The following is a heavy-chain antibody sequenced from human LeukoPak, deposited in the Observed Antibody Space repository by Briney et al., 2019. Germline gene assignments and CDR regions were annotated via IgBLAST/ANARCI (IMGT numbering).Heavy chain of an antibody. CDR1: GFTFSTYS. V-gene: IGHV3-23*01. D-gene: IGHD2-15*01. CDR2: FSGSGGST. J-gene: IGHJ4*02. CDR3: AKSGLNRFDY. Sequence: PGGSLRLSCVDSGFTFSTYSMNWVRQAPGKGLEWVSTFSGSGGSTHYADSVKGRFAISRDNSKNTLYLQMNSLRAEDTAVYYCAKSGLNRFDYWGQGTLVTVSS.